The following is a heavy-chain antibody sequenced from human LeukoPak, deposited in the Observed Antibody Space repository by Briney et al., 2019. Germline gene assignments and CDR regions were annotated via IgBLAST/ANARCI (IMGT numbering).Heavy chain of an antibody. CDR2: INHSGST. J-gene: IGHJ4*02. D-gene: IGHD3-3*01. Sequence: PSETLSLTCAVYGGSFSGYYWSWIRQPPGKGLEWSGEINHSGSTNYNPSLKSRVTISVDTSKNQFSLKLSSVTAADTAVYYCARGRRTFWSGPYYFDYWGQGTLVTVSS. CDR1: GGSFSGYY. CDR3: ARGRRTFWSGPYYFDY. V-gene: IGHV4-34*01.